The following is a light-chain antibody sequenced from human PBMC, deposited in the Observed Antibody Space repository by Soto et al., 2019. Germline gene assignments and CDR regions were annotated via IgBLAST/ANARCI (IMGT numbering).Light chain of an antibody. J-gene: IGKJ2*01. Sequence: DIQMTQSPSTLSAFVGDRVTITCRASQSVSSSLAWYQQKPGKAPKLLIYDASTLESGVPSRFSGSGYATEFTLTINSLQPGDFATYYCQQYESFSPYTFGQGTRLEI. V-gene: IGKV1-5*01. CDR3: QQYESFSPYT. CDR2: DAS. CDR1: QSVSSS.